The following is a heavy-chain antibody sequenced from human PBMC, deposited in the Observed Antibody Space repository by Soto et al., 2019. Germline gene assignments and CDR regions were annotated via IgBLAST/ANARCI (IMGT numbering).Heavy chain of an antibody. CDR3: AKNSFGVVIPYYFDY. CDR1: GFTFSSYA. CDR2: ISGSGGST. J-gene: IGHJ4*02. D-gene: IGHD3-3*01. V-gene: IGHV3-23*01. Sequence: PGGSLRLSCAASGFTFSSYAMSWVRQAPGKGLEWVSAISGSGGSTYYADSVKGRFTISRDNSKNTLYLQMNSLRAEDTAVYYCAKNSFGVVIPYYFDYWGQGTLVTVSS.